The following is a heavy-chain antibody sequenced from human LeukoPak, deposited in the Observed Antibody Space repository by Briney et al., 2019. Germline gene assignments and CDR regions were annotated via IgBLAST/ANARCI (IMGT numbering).Heavy chain of an antibody. CDR1: GFTVSSNY. CDR2: IYSGGST. Sequence: PGGSLRLSCAASGFTVSSNYMSWVRQAPGKGLEWVSVIYSGGSTYYADSVKGRFTISRDNSKNTLYLQMNSLRAEDTAVYYCARENIVVVVAATVFDYWGQGTLVTVSS. J-gene: IGHJ4*02. CDR3: ARENIVVVVAATVFDY. D-gene: IGHD2-15*01. V-gene: IGHV3-53*05.